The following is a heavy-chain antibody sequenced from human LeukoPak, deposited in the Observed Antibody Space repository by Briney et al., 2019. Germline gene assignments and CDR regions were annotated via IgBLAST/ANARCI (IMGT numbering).Heavy chain of an antibody. V-gene: IGHV1-2*02. D-gene: IGHD6-13*01. CDR2: INPNSGGT. CDR1: GYTFTGYY. CDR3: ARPRIAAAGGWFDP. Sequence: GASVKVSCKASGYTFTGYYMHWVRQAPGQGLEWMGWINPNSGGTNYAQKFQGRVTMTRDTSISTAYMELSRLRSDDTAVYYCARPRIAAAGGWFDPWGQGTLVTVSS. J-gene: IGHJ5*02.